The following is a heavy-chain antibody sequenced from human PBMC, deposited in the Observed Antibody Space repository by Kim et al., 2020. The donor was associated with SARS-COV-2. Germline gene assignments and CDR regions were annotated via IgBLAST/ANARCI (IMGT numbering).Heavy chain of an antibody. CDR2: SP. Sequence: SPNSTPSLTSRVTISVDTSKNQFSMKLSSVTAADTAVYYCARGAANWFDPWGQGTLVTVSS. D-gene: IGHD2-15*01. J-gene: IGHJ5*02. CDR3: ARGAANWFDP. V-gene: IGHV4-4*09.